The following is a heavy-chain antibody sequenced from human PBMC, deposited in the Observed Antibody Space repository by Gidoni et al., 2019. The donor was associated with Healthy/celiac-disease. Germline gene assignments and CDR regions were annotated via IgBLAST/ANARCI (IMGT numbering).Heavy chain of an antibody. CDR2: INPNSGGT. CDR1: GYTFTGYY. CDR3: ARSGIAARPPLGFWHWFDP. D-gene: IGHD6-6*01. J-gene: IGHJ5*02. V-gene: IGHV1-2*02. Sequence: QVQLVQSGAEVKKPGASVKVSCKASGYTFTGYYMHWVRQAPGQGLEWMGWINPNSGGTNYAQKFQGRVTMTRDTSISTAYMELSRLRSDDTAVYYCARSGIAARPPLGFWHWFDPWGQGTLVTVSS.